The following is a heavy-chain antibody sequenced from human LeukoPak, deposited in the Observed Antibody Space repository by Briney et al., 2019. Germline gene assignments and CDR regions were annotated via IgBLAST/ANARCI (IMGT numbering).Heavy chain of an antibody. Sequence: GGSLRLSCAASGFTFSSYAMSWVRQAPGKGLEWVSAISGSGGSTYYADSVKGRFTISRDNSKNTLYLQMNSLRAEDTAVYYCAKDGGNYYGSGVSYYFDYWGQGTLVTVSS. V-gene: IGHV3-23*01. CDR1: GFTFSSYA. CDR3: AKDGGNYYGSGVSYYFDY. CDR2: ISGSGGST. J-gene: IGHJ4*02. D-gene: IGHD3-10*01.